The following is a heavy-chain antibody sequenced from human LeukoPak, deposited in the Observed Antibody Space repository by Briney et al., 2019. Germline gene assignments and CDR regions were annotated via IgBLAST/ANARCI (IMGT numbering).Heavy chain of an antibody. D-gene: IGHD2-8*01. Sequence: GASVKVSCKASGYTFTNYDINWVRQAPGQGLEWMGWINTNSGNPTYAQGFTGRFVFSLDTSVSTAYLQIRSLKADDTAVYYCARVPFVVMGVTGNWFDPWGQGTLVTVSS. V-gene: IGHV7-4-1*02. CDR2: INTNSGNP. CDR3: ARVPFVVMGVTGNWFDP. J-gene: IGHJ5*02. CDR1: GYTFTNYD.